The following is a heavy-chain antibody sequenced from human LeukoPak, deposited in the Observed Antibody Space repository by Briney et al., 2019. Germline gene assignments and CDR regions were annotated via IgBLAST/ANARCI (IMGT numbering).Heavy chain of an antibody. D-gene: IGHD3-22*01. Sequence: GGSLRLSCAASGFTFSSYGMHWVRQAPGKGLEWVAVIWYDGSNKYYADSVKGRFTISRDNSKNTLYLQMNSLRAEDTAVHYCARGGHDSSGYYVADYWGQGALVTVSS. V-gene: IGHV3-33*08. CDR3: ARGGHDSSGYYVADY. J-gene: IGHJ4*02. CDR1: GFTFSSYG. CDR2: IWYDGSNK.